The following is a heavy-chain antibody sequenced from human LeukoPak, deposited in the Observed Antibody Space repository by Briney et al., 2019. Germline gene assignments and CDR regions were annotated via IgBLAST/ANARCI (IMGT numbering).Heavy chain of an antibody. J-gene: IGHJ4*02. D-gene: IGHD6-19*01. CDR1: GFAFSEYP. CDR3: AKTTAGYSSGRYPGWPVDY. CDR2: IRGSSSAK. Sequence: PGGSLRLSCAASGFAFSEYPMNWVRQAPGKGLEWVSNIRGSSSAKNYADSVKGRFTISRDNSENTVYLQMNSLRADDTAVYYCAKTTAGYSSGRYPGWPVDYWGQGTLVTVSS. V-gene: IGHV3-23*01.